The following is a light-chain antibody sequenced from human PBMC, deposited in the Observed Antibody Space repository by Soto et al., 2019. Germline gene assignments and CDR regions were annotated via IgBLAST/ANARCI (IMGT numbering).Light chain of an antibody. V-gene: IGKV1-33*01. CDR1: QNINNN. CDR2: DAS. Sequence: DIQMTQSPSSLSASVGDRVTITCQASQNINNNLNWYQQKPGRAPKLLIFDASNLESGVPSRFSGSGSGTDFTFTISSLQPEDIATYYCQQYENLPITFGQGTRLEI. CDR3: QQYENLPIT. J-gene: IGKJ5*01.